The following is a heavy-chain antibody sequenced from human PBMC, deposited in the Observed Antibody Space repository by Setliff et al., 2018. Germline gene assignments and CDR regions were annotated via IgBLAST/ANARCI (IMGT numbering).Heavy chain of an antibody. CDR1: GGMSGTYS. D-gene: IGHD2-8*01. J-gene: IGHJ5*01. Sequence: ASVKVSCKASGGMSGTYSITWVRPAPGQGLEWMGWISPYSGKTNYAQRFQGRVTMTTDTATRTFYMDLWSLRPDDPAVYYCARLVRFCTRTACQRVAGAESWGQGTLVTVSS. V-gene: IGHV1-18*01. CDR2: ISPYSGKT. CDR3: ARLVRFCTRTACQRVAGAES.